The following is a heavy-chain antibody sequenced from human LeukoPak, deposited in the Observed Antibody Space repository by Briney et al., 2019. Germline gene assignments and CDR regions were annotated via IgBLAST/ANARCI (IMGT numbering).Heavy chain of an antibody. CDR3: ARDAGSGYFDY. CDR2: ISGSSSTI. J-gene: IGHJ4*02. V-gene: IGHV3-48*02. D-gene: IGHD6-19*01. CDR1: GFTFGTYG. Sequence: GGSLRLSCAASGFTFGTYGMNWVRQAPGKGLEWVSYISGSSSTIYYADSVKGRFTISRDNAKNSLYLQMNGLRYEDTAVYYCARDAGSGYFDYWGQGTLVTVSS.